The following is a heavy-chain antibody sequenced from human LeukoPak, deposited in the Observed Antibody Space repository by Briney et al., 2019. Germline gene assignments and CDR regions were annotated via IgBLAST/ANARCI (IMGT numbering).Heavy chain of an antibody. CDR2: ISGSGGST. CDR3: AKAYSSGWYYFDY. D-gene: IGHD6-19*01. J-gene: IGHJ4*02. V-gene: IGHV3-23*01. Sequence: GGSLRLSCAASGFTFSSYAMSWVRQAPGKGLRGVSAISGSGGSTYYADSVKGRFTISRDNSKNTLYLQMNSLRAKDTAVYYCAKAYSSGWYYFDYWGQGTLVTVSS. CDR1: GFTFSSYA.